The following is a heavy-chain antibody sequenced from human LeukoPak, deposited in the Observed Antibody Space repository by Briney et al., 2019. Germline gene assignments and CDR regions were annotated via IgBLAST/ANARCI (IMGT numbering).Heavy chain of an antibody. CDR1: GFTFSSYA. V-gene: IGHV3-64D*06. D-gene: IGHD3-3*01. CDR2: ISSSGGST. J-gene: IGHJ4*02. CDR3: VKGGTYYDFWSGHYTGDY. Sequence: GGSLGLSCSASGFTFSSYAMHWVRQAPGKGLEYVSAISSSGGSTYYADSVKGRFTISRDNSKNTLYLQMSSLRAEDTAVYYCVKGGTYYDFWSGHYTGDYWGQGTLVTVSS.